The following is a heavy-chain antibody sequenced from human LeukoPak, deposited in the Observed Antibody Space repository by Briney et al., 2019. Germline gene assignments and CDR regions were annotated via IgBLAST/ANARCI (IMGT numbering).Heavy chain of an antibody. CDR3: ARDSLTGTRVSRGSPDDY. CDR2: ISYDGSNK. J-gene: IGHJ4*02. D-gene: IGHD1-20*01. CDR1: GFTFSSYA. V-gene: IGHV3-30*01. Sequence: PGRSLRLSCAASGFTFSSYAMHWVRQAPGKGLEWVAVISYDGSNKYYADSVKGRFTISRDNSKNTLYLQTNSLRAEDTAVYYCARDSLTGTRVSRGSPDDYWGQGTLVTVSS.